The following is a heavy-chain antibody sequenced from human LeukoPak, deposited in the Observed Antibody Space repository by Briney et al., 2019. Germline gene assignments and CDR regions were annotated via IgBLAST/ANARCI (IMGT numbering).Heavy chain of an antibody. CDR3: ARDPRFFQD. D-gene: IGHD3-3*01. CDR1: GFIFSNYW. J-gene: IGHJ1*01. Sequence: PGGSLRLSCVASGFIFSNYWMSWVRQVPGKGLEWVANLKQDGSEKYYVDSVKGRFTISRDNAKNSLYLQMNSLRDEDTAVYYCARDPRFFQDWGQGTLVTVSS. V-gene: IGHV3-7*01. CDR2: LKQDGSEK.